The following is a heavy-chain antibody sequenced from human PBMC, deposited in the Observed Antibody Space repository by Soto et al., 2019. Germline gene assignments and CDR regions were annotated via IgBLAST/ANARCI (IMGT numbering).Heavy chain of an antibody. J-gene: IGHJ4*02. D-gene: IGHD1-1*01. CDR2: ISYSGST. CDR3: ARHLSTTAAPLPFDY. Sequence: PSETLSLTCTVSGGSISSYYWSWIRQSPGKGLEWIGYISYSGSTEYNPSLKNRVTISVDTSKNQFSLKLSSVAAADTAVYYCARHLSTTAAPLPFDYWGQGTLVTVS. V-gene: IGHV4-59*08. CDR1: GGSISSYY.